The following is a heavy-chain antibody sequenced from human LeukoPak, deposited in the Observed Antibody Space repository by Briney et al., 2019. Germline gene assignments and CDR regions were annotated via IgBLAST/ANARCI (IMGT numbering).Heavy chain of an antibody. CDR3: TTLLYGSGRAGRGFDY. CDR2: IKTKSDGGTA. D-gene: IGHD3-10*01. V-gene: IGHV3-15*01. Sequence: GGSLRLSCAASGFTFGDAWMSWVRQVPGKGLDWVGRIKTKSDGGTAEHAAAVKGRFTISRDDSKDTLYLQMNSLKTEDTAVYYCTTLLYGSGRAGRGFDYWGQGTLVTVSS. J-gene: IGHJ4*02. CDR1: GFTFGDAW.